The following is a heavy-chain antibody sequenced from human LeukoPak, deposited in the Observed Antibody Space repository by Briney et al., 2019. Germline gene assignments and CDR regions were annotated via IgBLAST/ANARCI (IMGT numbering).Heavy chain of an antibody. D-gene: IGHD5-18*01. J-gene: IGHJ4*02. V-gene: IGHV3-7*01. Sequence: PGGSLRLSCAASGFTFSSYWMSWVRQAPGKGLEWVANIKKDGSEKYYVDSVKGRFTISRHNDKKSLYLQMNSLRAEDTAVYYCARHLSGVTGYTYGRGIDYWGQGTLVTVSS. CDR1: GFTFSSYW. CDR3: ARHLSGVTGYTYGRGIDY. CDR2: IKKDGSEK.